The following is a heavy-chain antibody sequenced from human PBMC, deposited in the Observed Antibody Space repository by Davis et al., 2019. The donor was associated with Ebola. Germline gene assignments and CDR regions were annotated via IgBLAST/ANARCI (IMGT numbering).Heavy chain of an antibody. CDR1: GFIFSSYV. Sequence: GESLKISCAASGFIFSSYVMSWVRQAPGKGLEWVSTLGTSADTYYADSVKGRFTISRDNSKNTLYLQMNGLRVEDTAIYYCAKDTSNIWFDMWGQGTMVTVS. CDR2: LGTSADT. V-gene: IGHV3-23*01. D-gene: IGHD2-2*01. CDR3: AKDTSNIWFDM. J-gene: IGHJ3*02.